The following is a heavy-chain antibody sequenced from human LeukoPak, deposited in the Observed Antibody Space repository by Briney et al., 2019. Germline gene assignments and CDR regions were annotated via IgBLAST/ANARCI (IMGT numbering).Heavy chain of an antibody. CDR2: IYYSGST. J-gene: IGHJ4*02. V-gene: IGHV4-39*01. D-gene: IGHD1-1*01. CDR1: GGSLSRSSYY. Sequence: PSETLSLTCTVSGGSLSRSSYYWGWIRQPPGKGLEWIGTIYYSGSTYNNPSLKSRVTISVDTSKNQFSLKLSSVTAADTAVYYCARLRQLPHFDYWGQGTLVTVSS. CDR3: ARLRQLPHFDY.